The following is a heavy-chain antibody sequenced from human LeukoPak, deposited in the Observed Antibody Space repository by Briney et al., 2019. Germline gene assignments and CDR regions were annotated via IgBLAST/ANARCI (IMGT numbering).Heavy chain of an antibody. V-gene: IGHV4-39*01. J-gene: IGHJ5*02. CDR1: GGSISSSDYH. CDR2: IYYGGST. CDR3: ARALGYCSGGSCTRGYNWFDP. D-gene: IGHD2-15*01. Sequence: SETLSLTCTVSGGSISSSDYHWGWIRQPPGKGLEWIGSIYYGGSTYYNPSLKSRVTISVDTSMNQFSLKLSFVTTADTAVYYCARALGYCSGGSCTRGYNWFDPWGQGTLVTVSS.